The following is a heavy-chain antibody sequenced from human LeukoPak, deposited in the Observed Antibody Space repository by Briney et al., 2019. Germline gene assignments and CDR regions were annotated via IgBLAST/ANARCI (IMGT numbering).Heavy chain of an antibody. CDR2: IYYGGRT. J-gene: IGHJ4*02. D-gene: IGHD3-3*02. CDR1: GGSISSYF. V-gene: IGHV4-59*08. CDR3: ARHYLRLADSNFDY. Sequence: EPSETLSLTCTVSGGSISSYFWSWIRQPPGKGLEWLGYIYYGGRTNYNPSLKSRVTISVDTSRNEISLELISVAAADTAVYYCARHYLRLADSNFDYWGQGTLVTVSS.